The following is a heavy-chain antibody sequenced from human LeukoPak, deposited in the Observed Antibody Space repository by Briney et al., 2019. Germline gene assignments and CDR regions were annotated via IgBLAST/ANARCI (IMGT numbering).Heavy chain of an antibody. V-gene: IGHV3-21*01. CDR1: GFTFRNAW. CDR2: ISSSSSYI. J-gene: IGHJ6*02. CDR3: ARLSILTGYYEKGYYYGMDV. D-gene: IGHD3-9*01. Sequence: PGGSLRLSCAASGFTFRNAWMSWVRQAPGKGLEWVSSISSSSSYIYYADSVKGRFTISRDNAKNSLYLQMNSLRAEDTAVYYCARLSILTGYYEKGYYYGMDVWGQGTTVTVSS.